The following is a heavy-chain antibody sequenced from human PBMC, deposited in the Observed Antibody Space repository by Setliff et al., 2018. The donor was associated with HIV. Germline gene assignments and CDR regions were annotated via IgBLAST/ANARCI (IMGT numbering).Heavy chain of an antibody. D-gene: IGHD3-22*01. J-gene: IGHJ4*02. Sequence: SETLSLTCAVSGYSISSGYYWGWIRQPPGKGLEWIGEINHNGSTNYNPSLKSRVSLAVDTSKNQFSLKMSSVTAADTAVYYCARDYDRNYFDYWGQGTLVTVSS. CDR3: ARDYDRNYFDY. CDR1: GYSISSGYY. V-gene: IGHV4-38-2*02. CDR2: INHNGST.